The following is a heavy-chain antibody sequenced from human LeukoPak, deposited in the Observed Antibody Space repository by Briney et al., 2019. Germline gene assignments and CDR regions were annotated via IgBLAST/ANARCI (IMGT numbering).Heavy chain of an antibody. D-gene: IGHD3-22*01. CDR3: AKGYYYDNSGESYFDY. CDR1: GFTFRNYG. CDR2: MSGSGART. J-gene: IGHJ4*02. V-gene: IGHV3-23*01. Sequence: GGSLRLSCAASGFTFRNYGMNWVRQAPGKGLEWVSLMSGSGARTYYADSVKGRFTISRDNSKNTLYLHMSSLRAEDTAVYYCAKGYYYDNSGESYFDYWGQGTLVTVSS.